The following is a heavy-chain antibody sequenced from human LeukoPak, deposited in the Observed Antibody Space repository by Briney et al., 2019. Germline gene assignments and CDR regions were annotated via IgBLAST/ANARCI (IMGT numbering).Heavy chain of an antibody. V-gene: IGHV4-39*01. CDR3: ARREQQLVLRAFDI. Sequence: SETLSLTCTVSGGAITSSSSSFWGWIRQPPGKGLEWIGTIYYSGSTYYNPSLKSRVTISVDTSKNQFSLRLSSVTAADTAVYYCARREQQLVLRAFDIWGQGTMVTVSS. CDR2: IYYSGST. CDR1: GGAITSSSSSF. D-gene: IGHD6-13*01. J-gene: IGHJ3*02.